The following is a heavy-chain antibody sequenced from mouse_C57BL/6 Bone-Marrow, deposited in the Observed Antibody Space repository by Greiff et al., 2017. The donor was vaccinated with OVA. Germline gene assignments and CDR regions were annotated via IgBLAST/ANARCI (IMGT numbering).Heavy chain of an antibody. CDR2: IYPGDGGT. J-gene: IGHJ2*01. Sequence: VQLVESGPELVKPGASVKISCKASGYAFSSSWMNWVKQRPGKGLEWIGRIYPGDGGTNYNGKFKGKATLTADKSSSTAYMQLSSLTSEDSAVYFCARETSTTVVFDYWGQGTTLTVSS. CDR3: ARETSTTVVFDY. V-gene: IGHV1-82*01. CDR1: GYAFSSSW. D-gene: IGHD1-1*01.